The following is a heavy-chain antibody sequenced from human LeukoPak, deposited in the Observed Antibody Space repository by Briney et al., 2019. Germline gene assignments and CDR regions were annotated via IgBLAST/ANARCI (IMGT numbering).Heavy chain of an antibody. J-gene: IGHJ4*02. CDR1: GFTFDEHD. Sequence: PGGSLRLSCAASGFTFDEHDMYWVRQVPGKGLEWVCLISKDGGNKHYADSVKGRFSISRDNNRNSLSLQMNSLRSVDTALYFCAKRSGAPNNFDYWGQGALVTVSS. V-gene: IGHV3-43*02. D-gene: IGHD1-1*01. CDR3: AKRSGAPNNFDY. CDR2: ISKDGGNK.